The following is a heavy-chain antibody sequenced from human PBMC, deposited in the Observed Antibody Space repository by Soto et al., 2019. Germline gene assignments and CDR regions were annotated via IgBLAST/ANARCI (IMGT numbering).Heavy chain of an antibody. Sequence: GGSLRLSCAASGFTFSSYSMNWVRQAPGKGLEWVSSISSSSSYIYYADSVKGRFTISRDNAKDSLYLQMNSLRAEDTAVYYCARDGGYYDILTGYPSSKPSDYWGQGTLVTVSS. CDR2: ISSSSSYI. CDR1: GFTFSSYS. J-gene: IGHJ4*02. V-gene: IGHV3-21*01. D-gene: IGHD3-9*01. CDR3: ARDGGYYDILTGYPSSKPSDY.